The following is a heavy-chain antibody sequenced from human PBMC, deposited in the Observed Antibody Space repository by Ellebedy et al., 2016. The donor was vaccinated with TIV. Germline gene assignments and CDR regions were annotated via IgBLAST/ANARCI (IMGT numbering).Heavy chain of an antibody. D-gene: IGHD4-17*01. CDR1: GFTFSSYV. CDR2: ISRSGDST. V-gene: IGHV3-23*01. J-gene: IGHJ4*02. CDR3: AKDRDDDGDYVFDS. Sequence: GESLKISXTASGFTFSSYVMSWVRQAPGKGLKWVSGISRSGDSTYYADSVKGRFTISSDNPKNTLYLQMNSLRAEDTAVYYCAKDRDDDGDYVFDSWGQGILVTVSS.